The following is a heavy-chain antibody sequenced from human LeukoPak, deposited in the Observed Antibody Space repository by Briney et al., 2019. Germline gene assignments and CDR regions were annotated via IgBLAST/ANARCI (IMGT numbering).Heavy chain of an antibody. J-gene: IGHJ4*02. CDR3: AKDLYYDSSGYQFDY. D-gene: IGHD3-22*01. Sequence: SETLSLTCTVSGGSISNYYWSWIRQPPGKGLEWIGYIYYTGDTNYNPSLKSRVTISVDRSKNQFSLKLNSVTAADTAVYYCAKDLYYDSSGYQFDYWGQGTLVTVSS. CDR2: IYYTGDT. V-gene: IGHV4-59*01. CDR1: GGSISNYY.